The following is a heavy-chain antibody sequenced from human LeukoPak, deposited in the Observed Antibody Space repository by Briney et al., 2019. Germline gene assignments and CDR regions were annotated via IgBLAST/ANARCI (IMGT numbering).Heavy chain of an antibody. D-gene: IGHD6-13*01. Sequence: SETLSLTCTVSGGSISSGDYYWSWIRQPPGKGLEWIGYIYYSGSTYYNPSLKSRVTISVDTSKNQFSLKLSSVTAADTAVYCCARVIAAAAKTDAFDIWGQGTMVTVSS. J-gene: IGHJ3*02. CDR2: IYYSGST. CDR1: GGSISSGDYY. CDR3: ARVIAAAAKTDAFDI. V-gene: IGHV4-30-4*08.